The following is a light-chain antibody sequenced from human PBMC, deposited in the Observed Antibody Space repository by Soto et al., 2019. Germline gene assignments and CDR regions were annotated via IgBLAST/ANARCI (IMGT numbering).Light chain of an antibody. CDR1: QSVSSN. Sequence: EIVMTQSPATLSVSPGERATLSCRASQSVSSNLAWYQQKPGQAPRLLIYGASTRATGIPARFSGSGSGTECTLTISRLRSGDFAVYYCQQYNNWPRTFGQGTKVEIK. CDR2: GAS. CDR3: QQYNNWPRT. V-gene: IGKV3-15*01. J-gene: IGKJ1*01.